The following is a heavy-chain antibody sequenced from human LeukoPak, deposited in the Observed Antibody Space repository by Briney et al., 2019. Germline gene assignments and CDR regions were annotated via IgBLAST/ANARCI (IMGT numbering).Heavy chain of an antibody. D-gene: IGHD3-10*01. CDR2: MNPNSGNA. CDR3: ARGSSRSFDI. Sequence: ASVKVSCKASGYTFTSYAMNWVRQAPGQGLQWMGWMNPNSGNAVYAQKFQDRVTMTRSTSINTAYMELSSLRSEDTAVYYCARGSSRSFDIWGLGTMVTVSS. CDR1: GYTFTSYA. J-gene: IGHJ3*02. V-gene: IGHV1-8*02.